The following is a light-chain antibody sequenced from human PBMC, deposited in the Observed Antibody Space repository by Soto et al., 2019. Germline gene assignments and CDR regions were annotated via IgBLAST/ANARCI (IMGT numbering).Light chain of an antibody. V-gene: IGKV1-5*01. Sequence: DIQMTQSPSTLSASVGERVSIACRASQSISSGLAWYQQKPGKAPKLLIYDASSLESGVPSRFSGSGSGTEFTLTISSLQPDDFATYYCQQYNSYSWTFGQGTKVDIK. CDR3: QQYNSYSWT. J-gene: IGKJ1*01. CDR2: DAS. CDR1: QSISSG.